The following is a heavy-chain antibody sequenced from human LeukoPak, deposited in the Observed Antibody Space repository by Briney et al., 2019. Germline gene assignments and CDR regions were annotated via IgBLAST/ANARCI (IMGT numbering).Heavy chain of an antibody. CDR1: GFTFSHTG. D-gene: IGHD3-16*01. Sequence: GGSLRLSCAASGFTFSHTGMHWVRQAPGKGLEWVAVIWYDGSEKYYADSVKGRFTISRDNSKSTVYLQMNSLRVDDTAVYYCAKDWGTSGDGSSFGFFDYWGQGALVTVSS. J-gene: IGHJ4*02. CDR3: AKDWGTSGDGSSFGFFDY. V-gene: IGHV3-33*06. CDR2: IWYDGSEK.